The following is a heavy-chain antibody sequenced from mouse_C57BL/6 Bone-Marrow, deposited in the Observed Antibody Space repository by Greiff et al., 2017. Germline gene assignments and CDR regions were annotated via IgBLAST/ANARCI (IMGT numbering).Heavy chain of an antibody. V-gene: IGHV1-47*01. CDR3: ARGGSVGGYYCDY. Sequence: QVQLQQSGAELVKPGASVKMSCKASGYTFTTYPIEWMKQNHGKSLEWIGNFHPYYDDTKNNEKFTGKATLTVEKSSSTVYLELSRLTSDASAVSCCARGGSVGGYYCDYWGQGTTLPVAS. CDR1: GYTFTTYP. D-gene: IGHD1-1*02. J-gene: IGHJ2*01. CDR2: FHPYYDDT.